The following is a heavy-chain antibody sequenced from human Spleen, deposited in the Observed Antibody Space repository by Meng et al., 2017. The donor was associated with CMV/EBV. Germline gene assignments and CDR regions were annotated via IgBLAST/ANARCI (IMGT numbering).Heavy chain of an antibody. D-gene: IGHD6-13*01. V-gene: IGHV1-69*05. CDR3: ARDIRGIGAAGPMGYYYYGMDV. J-gene: IGHJ6*02. CDR1: GGTFSSYA. Sequence: SVKVSCKASGGTFSSYAISWVRQAPGQGLEWMGGIIPILGTANYAQKFQGRVTITTDESTITAYMELSSLTFEDTAVYYCARDIRGIGAAGPMGYYYYGMDVWGQGTTVTVSS. CDR2: IIPILGTA.